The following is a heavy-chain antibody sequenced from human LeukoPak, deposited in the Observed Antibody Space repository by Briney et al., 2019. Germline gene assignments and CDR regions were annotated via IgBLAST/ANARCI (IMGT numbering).Heavy chain of an antibody. J-gene: IGHJ3*02. D-gene: IGHD3-22*01. CDR1: GFTVSSNY. Sequence: PGGSLRLSCAASGFTVSSNYMSWVRQAPGKGLEWVSVIYSGGSTYYADSVKGRFTISRDNSKNTLYLQMNSLRAEDTAVYYCARDLGVDEVKGSSGYTDAFDIWGQGTMVTVSS. V-gene: IGHV3-53*01. CDR3: ARDLGVDEVKGSSGYTDAFDI. CDR2: IYSGGST.